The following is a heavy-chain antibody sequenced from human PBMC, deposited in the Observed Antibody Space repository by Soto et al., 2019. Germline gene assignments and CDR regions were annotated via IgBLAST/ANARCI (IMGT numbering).Heavy chain of an antibody. Sequence: SGGSLRLSCAASGFTFSSYGMHWVRQAPGKGLEWVAVISYDGSNKYYADSVKGRFTISRDNSKNTLYLQMNSLRAEDTAVYYCAKALGSWGNYYYYGMDVWGQGTTVTVSS. J-gene: IGHJ6*02. CDR2: ISYDGSNK. CDR3: AKALGSWGNYYYYGMDV. V-gene: IGHV3-30*18. CDR1: GFTFSSYG. D-gene: IGHD3-16*01.